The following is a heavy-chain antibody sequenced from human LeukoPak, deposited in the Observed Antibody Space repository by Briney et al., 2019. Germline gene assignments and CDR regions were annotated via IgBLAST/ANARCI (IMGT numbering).Heavy chain of an antibody. J-gene: IGHJ4*02. Sequence: SETLSLTCAVYGGSFSGYYWSWIRQPPGKGLEWIGEINHSGSTNYNPSLKSRVTISVDTSKKQFSLKLSSVTAADTAVYYCARDRTYYYDSSGYLPIYYFDYWGQGTLVTVSS. CDR3: ARDRTYYYDSSGYLPIYYFDY. CDR1: GGSFSGYY. D-gene: IGHD3-22*01. V-gene: IGHV4-34*01. CDR2: INHSGST.